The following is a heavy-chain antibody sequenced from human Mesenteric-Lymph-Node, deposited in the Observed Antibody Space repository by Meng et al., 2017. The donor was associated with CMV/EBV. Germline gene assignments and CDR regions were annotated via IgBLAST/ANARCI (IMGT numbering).Heavy chain of an antibody. J-gene: IGHJ6*02. CDR2: INSDGSST. CDR3: AREGKKFYGMDV. CDR1: GFTFSSYW. Sequence: GGSLRLSCAASGFTFSSYWMHWVRQAPGKGLVWVSRINSDGSSTSYADSVKGRFTTSRDNAKNTLYLQMNSLRAEDTAVYYCAREGKKFYGMDVWGQGTTVTVSS. V-gene: IGHV3-74*01.